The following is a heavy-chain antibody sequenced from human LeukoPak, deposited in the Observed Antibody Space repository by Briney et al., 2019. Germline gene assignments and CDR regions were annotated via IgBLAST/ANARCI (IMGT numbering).Heavy chain of an antibody. D-gene: IGHD1-26*01. CDR2: INSDGSGT. Sequence: PGGSLRLSCAASGFTFSSYWMHWVRQAPGKGLVWVSRINSDGSGTIYADSVEGRFTISRDNAKNTLYPQMNSLRVEDTAVYYCARGGMYHGFDIWGQGTMVTVSS. CDR1: GFTFSSYW. CDR3: ARGGMYHGFDI. J-gene: IGHJ3*02. V-gene: IGHV3-74*01.